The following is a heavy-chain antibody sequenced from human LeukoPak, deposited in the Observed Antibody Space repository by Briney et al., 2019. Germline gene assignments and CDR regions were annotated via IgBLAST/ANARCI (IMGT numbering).Heavy chain of an antibody. J-gene: IGHJ4*02. CDR1: GFTVSSYD. CDR3: ARWASTSCYDY. Sequence: GGSLSLSCAASGFTVSSYDLHWGRLGQGQGQEYVSAISTNEGSTYYANSVEGRFTISRDNSKNTLYLQMGSVRAEDMAVYYCARWASTSCYDYWGQGTLVTVSS. D-gene: IGHD2-2*01. CDR2: ISTNEGST. V-gene: IGHV3-64*01.